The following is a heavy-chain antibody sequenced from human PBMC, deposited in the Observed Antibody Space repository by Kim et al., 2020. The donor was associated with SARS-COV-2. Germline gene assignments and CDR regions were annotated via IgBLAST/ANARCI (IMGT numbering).Heavy chain of an antibody. CDR2: INTNTGDP. D-gene: IGHD6-13*01. CDR3: AIAAEQQLGHNWFAP. V-gene: IGHV7-4-1*02. Sequence: ASVKVSCKASGYIFNRYAINWVRQAPGQGLEWMGWINTNTGDPTYAQGFTGRFVFSLDTSVTTAYLQITDLKSEDTAMYYCAIAAEQQLGHNWFAPWGPG. CDR1: GYIFNRYA. J-gene: IGHJ5*02.